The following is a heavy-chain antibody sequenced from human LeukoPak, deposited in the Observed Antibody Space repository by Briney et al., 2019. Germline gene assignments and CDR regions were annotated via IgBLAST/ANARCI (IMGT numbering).Heavy chain of an antibody. D-gene: IGHD3-16*01. CDR2: IWYDGSNK. J-gene: IGHJ4*02. V-gene: IGHV3-33*01. CDR1: GFTFSSYG. CDR3: ASSLYDNTYYDYVWGSPFDY. Sequence: PGRSLRLSCAASGFTFSSYGMHWVRQAPGKGLEWVAVIWYDGSNKYYADSVKGRFTISRDNSKNTLYLQMNSLRAEDAAVYYCASSLYDNTYYDYVWGSPFDYWGQGTLVTVSS.